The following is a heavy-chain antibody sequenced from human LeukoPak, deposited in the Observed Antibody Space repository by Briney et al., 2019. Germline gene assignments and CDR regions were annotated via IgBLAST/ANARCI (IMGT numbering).Heavy chain of an antibody. CDR1: GGSISSYY. CDR2: IYYSGST. J-gene: IGHJ4*02. V-gene: IGHV4-59*12. CDR3: ARDKAVAGLFDY. Sequence: PSETLSLTCTDSGGSISSYYWSWIRQPPGKGLEWIGYIYYSGSTNYNPSLKSRVTISVDTSKNQFSLKLSSVTAADTAVYYCARDKAVAGLFDYWGQGTLVTVSS. D-gene: IGHD6-19*01.